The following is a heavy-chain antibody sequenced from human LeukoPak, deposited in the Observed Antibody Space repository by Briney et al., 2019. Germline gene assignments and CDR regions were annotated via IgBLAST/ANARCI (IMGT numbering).Heavy chain of an antibody. J-gene: IGHJ4*02. CDR3: ARGGSVIVVVIDFDY. Sequence: ASVKVSCNASGYTFTSYYMHWVRQAPGHGLEWMGIINPSGGSTSYAQKFQGRVTMTRDTSTSTVYMELSSLRSEDTAVYFCARGGSVIVVVIDFDYWGQGTLVTVSS. CDR1: GYTFTSYY. V-gene: IGHV1-46*01. CDR2: INPSGGST. D-gene: IGHD3-22*01.